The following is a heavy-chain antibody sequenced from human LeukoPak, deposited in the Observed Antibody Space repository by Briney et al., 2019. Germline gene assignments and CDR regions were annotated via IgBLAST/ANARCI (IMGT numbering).Heavy chain of an antibody. CDR2: IGSSGGGI. CDR1: GFTFSTYT. Sequence: GGSLRLSCAASGFTFSTYTMYWVRHPPGKRLEWDSIIGSSGGGIHYADSVKGRFTISRDNSKNALYLQMNSLRVEDTAVYYCAIDPNWGTHSWGQGVLVTVSS. CDR3: AIDPNWGTHS. V-gene: IGHV3-23*01. D-gene: IGHD7-27*01. J-gene: IGHJ4*02.